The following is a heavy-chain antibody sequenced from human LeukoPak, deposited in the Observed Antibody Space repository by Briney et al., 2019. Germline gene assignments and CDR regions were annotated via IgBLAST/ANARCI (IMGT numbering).Heavy chain of an antibody. D-gene: IGHD6-13*01. CDR1: GFTFSSYA. Sequence: GGSLRLSCAASGFTFSSYAMSWVRQAPGKGLEWVSTISGTGGSTYYADSVKGQFTISRDNSKNTLYLQMNSLRAEDTAVYYCTTHGRSTWYGDLDYWGQGTLVTVSS. CDR2: ISGTGGST. V-gene: IGHV3-23*01. J-gene: IGHJ4*02. CDR3: TTHGRSTWYGDLDY.